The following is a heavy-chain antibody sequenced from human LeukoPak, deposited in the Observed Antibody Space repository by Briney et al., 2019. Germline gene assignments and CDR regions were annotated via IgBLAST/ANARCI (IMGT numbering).Heavy chain of an antibody. Sequence: SETLSLTCAVYGGSFSGYYWSWIRQPPGKGLEWIGEINHSGSTNYNPSLKSRVTISVDTSKNQFSLKLSPVTAADTAVYYCARGVGVVPAASLFDYWGQGTLVTVSS. CDR2: INHSGST. J-gene: IGHJ4*02. V-gene: IGHV4-34*01. CDR1: GGSFSGYY. D-gene: IGHD2-2*01. CDR3: ARGVGVVPAASLFDY.